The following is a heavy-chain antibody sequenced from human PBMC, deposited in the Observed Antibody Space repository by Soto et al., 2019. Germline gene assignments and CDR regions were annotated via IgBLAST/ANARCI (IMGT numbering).Heavy chain of an antibody. CDR2: ISTNGGST. CDR1: GFTFGGYA. Sequence: GGSLRLSCSASGFTFGGYAVHWVRQAPGKGLEYVSSISTNGGSTHYADSVKGRFTTSRDNSKNTQYRQMSSLRADDTAVYYCVKGEYYYDSSGYYPFDYWGQGTLVTVSS. V-gene: IGHV3-64D*06. J-gene: IGHJ4*02. D-gene: IGHD3-22*01. CDR3: VKGEYYYDSSGYYPFDY.